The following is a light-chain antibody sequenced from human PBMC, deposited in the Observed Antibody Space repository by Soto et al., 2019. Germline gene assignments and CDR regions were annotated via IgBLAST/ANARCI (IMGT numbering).Light chain of an antibody. J-gene: IGLJ2*01. CDR3: AAWDDSLNGLVV. CDR2: SNN. V-gene: IGLV1-44*01. CDR1: SSNIGSNT. Sequence: QAVVTQPPSASGTPGQRVTISCSGSSSNIGSNTVNWYQQLPGTAPKLLIYSNNQRPSGVPDRFSGSKSGTSASLAISGLQYEEEADYYCAAWDDSLNGLVVFGGGTKLTVL.